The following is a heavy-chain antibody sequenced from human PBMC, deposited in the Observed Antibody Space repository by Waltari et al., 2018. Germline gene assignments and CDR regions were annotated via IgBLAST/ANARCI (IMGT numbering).Heavy chain of an antibody. V-gene: IGHV1-69*12. J-gene: IGHJ3*02. D-gene: IGHD3-16*01. CDR3: ARRKLGEAFDI. Sequence: QVQLVQSGAEVKKPGSSVRFSCRGSGGNCGIYAITWVRQAPGQGLEWMGGTIPIFGSPMYAPKFQGRVSITADELTYTVYMELNSLRSDDTAIYYCARRKLGEAFDIWGQGTMVIVSS. CDR2: TIPIFGSP. CDR1: GGNCGIYA.